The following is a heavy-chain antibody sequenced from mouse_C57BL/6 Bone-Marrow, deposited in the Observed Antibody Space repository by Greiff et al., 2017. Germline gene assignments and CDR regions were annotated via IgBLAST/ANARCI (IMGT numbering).Heavy chain of an antibody. J-gene: IGHJ4*01. V-gene: IGHV5-16*01. CDR2: INYDGSST. CDR1: GFTFSDYY. D-gene: IGHD2-4*01. Sequence: EVNLVESEGGLVQPGSSMKLSCTASGFTFSDYYMAWVRQVPEKGLEWVANINYDGSSTYYLDSLKSRFIISRDNAKNILYLQMSSLKSEDTATYYCARDRKDDYDGAMDYWGQGTSVTVSS. CDR3: ARDRKDDYDGAMDY.